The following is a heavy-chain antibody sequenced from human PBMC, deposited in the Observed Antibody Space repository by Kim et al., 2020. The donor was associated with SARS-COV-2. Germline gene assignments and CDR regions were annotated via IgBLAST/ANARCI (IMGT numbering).Heavy chain of an antibody. Sequence: GSLRLSCAASGFTFSSYAMSWVRQAPGKGLEWVSAISGSGGSTYYADSVKGRFTISRDNSKNTLYLQMNSLRAEDTAVYYCATRAGCSSTSCYYYYGMDVWGQGTTVTVSS. CDR1: GFTFSSYA. CDR2: ISGSGGST. J-gene: IGHJ6*02. D-gene: IGHD2-2*01. V-gene: IGHV3-23*01. CDR3: ATRAGCSSTSCYYYYGMDV.